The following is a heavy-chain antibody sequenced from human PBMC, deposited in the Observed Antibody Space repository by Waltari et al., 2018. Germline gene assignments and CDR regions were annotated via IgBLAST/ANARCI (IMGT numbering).Heavy chain of an antibody. CDR2: IIPILGIA. D-gene: IGHD3-16*01. V-gene: IGHV1-69*09. CDR1: GGTFSSYA. CDR3: ATARVERRRGSWFDP. J-gene: IGHJ5*02. Sequence: QVQLVQSGAEVKKPGSSVKVSCKASGGTFSSYAISWVRQAPGQGLEWMGRIIPILGIANYAQKFQGRVTITADKSTSTAYMELSSLRFDDTAIYYCATARVERRRGSWFDPWGQGTLVTVSS.